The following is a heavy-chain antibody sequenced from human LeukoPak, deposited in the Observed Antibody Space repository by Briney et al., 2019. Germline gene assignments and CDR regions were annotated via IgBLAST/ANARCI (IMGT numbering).Heavy chain of an antibody. V-gene: IGHV3-74*01. CDR1: GHSW. D-gene: IGHD2-2*01. J-gene: IGHJ4*02. CDR2: INSDGSWT. CDR3: VSFYETY. Sequence: GGSLRLSCAASGHSWMHWVRQAPGKGLVWVSHINSDGSWTGYADSVKGRFTISKDNAKITVYLQMNNLRAEDTAVYYCVSFYETYWGRGTLVTVSS.